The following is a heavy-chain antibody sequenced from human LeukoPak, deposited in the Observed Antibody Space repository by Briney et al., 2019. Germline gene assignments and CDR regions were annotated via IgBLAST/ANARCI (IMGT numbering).Heavy chain of an antibody. V-gene: IGHV3-9*01. CDR1: GFTFDDYA. J-gene: IGHJ4*02. CDR3: AKDIGGFGELLDY. Sequence: GGSLRLSCAASGFTFDDYAMHWVRQAPGKGLGWVSGISWNSGSIGYADSVKGRFTISRDNAKNSLYLQMNSLRAEDTALYYCAKDIGGFGELLDYWGQGTLVTVSS. D-gene: IGHD3-10*01. CDR2: ISWNSGSI.